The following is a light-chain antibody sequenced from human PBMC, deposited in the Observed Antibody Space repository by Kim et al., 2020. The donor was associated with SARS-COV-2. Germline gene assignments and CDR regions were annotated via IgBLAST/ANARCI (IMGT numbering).Light chain of an antibody. CDR2: GAS. Sequence: SPGETATLSCRANQSISSALLAWYQQRPGQAPRLLMSGASIRATGIPDRFSGSGSGTDFTLTISRLETDDFAVYYCQQYGTTPLTFGGGTKVEIK. V-gene: IGKV3-20*01. CDR1: QSISSAL. CDR3: QQYGTTPLT. J-gene: IGKJ4*01.